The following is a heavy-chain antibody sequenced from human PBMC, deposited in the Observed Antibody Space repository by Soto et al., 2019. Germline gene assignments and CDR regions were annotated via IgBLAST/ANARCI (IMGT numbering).Heavy chain of an antibody. CDR2: IYYSGST. J-gene: IGHJ6*03. D-gene: IGHD2-15*01. Sequence: SETLSLTCTVSGGSISSYYWSWIRQPPGKGLEWIGYIYYSGSTNYNPSLKSRVTISVDTSKNQFSLKLSSVTAADTAVYYCARVKVVAATLDYYYCMDVWGKGTTVTVSS. V-gene: IGHV4-59*01. CDR1: GGSISSYY. CDR3: ARVKVVAATLDYYYCMDV.